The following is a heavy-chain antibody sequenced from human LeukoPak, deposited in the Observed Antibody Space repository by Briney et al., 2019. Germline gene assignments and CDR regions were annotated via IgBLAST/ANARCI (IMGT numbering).Heavy chain of an antibody. V-gene: IGHV4-34*01. J-gene: IGHJ1*01. D-gene: IGHD4-11*01. CDR3: ARAHYGNYAEYFQH. CDR2: INHSGST. CDR1: GGSFSAYS. Sequence: SETLSLTFAVYGGSFSAYSWSWIRLPPGKGLEWIGEINHSGSTNYNPSLKSRVTMSVDTSKNQLSLKLTSVTAADTAVYYCARAHYGNYAEYFQHWGQGTLVTVSS.